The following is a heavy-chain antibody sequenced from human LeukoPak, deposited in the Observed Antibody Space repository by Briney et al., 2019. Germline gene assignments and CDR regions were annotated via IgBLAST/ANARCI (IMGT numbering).Heavy chain of an antibody. V-gene: IGHV3-49*03. Sequence: GGSLRLSCTASGFTFGDYAMSWFRQAPGKGLEWVGFIRSKAYGGTTEYAASVKGRFTISRDDSKSIAYLQMNSLKTEDTAVYYCTRAGSSDYDILTPSLHWGQGTLVTVSS. D-gene: IGHD3-9*01. CDR3: TRAGSSDYDILTPSLH. J-gene: IGHJ4*02. CDR2: IRSKAYGGTT. CDR1: GFTFGDYA.